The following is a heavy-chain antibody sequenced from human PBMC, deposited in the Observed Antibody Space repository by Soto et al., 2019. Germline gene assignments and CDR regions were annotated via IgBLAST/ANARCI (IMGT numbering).Heavy chain of an antibody. CDR3: AREAVDENASYYFDY. CDR2: ISAYNGNT. D-gene: IGHD6-19*01. V-gene: IGHV1-18*04. CDR1: VYTFTSNY. Sequence: DXVKGSCKVSVYTFTSNYMHWVRQAPGQGLEWMGWISAYNGNTNYAQKLQGRVTMTTDTSTSTAYMELRSLRSDDTAVYYCAREAVDENASYYFDYWGQGTLVTVSS. J-gene: IGHJ4*02.